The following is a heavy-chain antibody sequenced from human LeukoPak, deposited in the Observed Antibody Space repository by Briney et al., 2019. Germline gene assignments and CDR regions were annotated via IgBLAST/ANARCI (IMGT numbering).Heavy chain of an antibody. D-gene: IGHD3-10*01. CDR3: AKEGDYYGSGSYRDGFDI. CDR2: ISWNSGST. CDR1: GFTFDDYA. Sequence: GGSLRLSCAASGFTFDDYAMHWVRQAPGKGLEWVSCISWNSGSTYYADSVKGRFTISRDNSKNTLYLQMNSLRAEDTAVYYCAKEGDYYGSGSYRDGFDIWGQGTMVTVSS. V-gene: IGHV3-9*01. J-gene: IGHJ3*02.